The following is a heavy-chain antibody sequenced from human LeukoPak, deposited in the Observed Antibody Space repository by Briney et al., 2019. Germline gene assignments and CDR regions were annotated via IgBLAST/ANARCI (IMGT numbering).Heavy chain of an antibody. Sequence: SETLSLTCTVSGGSISSYYWSWIRQPPGKGLEWIGYIDYSGSTNYNPSLKSRVAISVDTSKNQFSLKLSSVTAADTAVYYCARTYYYDSSGYLSAFDIWGQGTMVTVSS. J-gene: IGHJ3*02. V-gene: IGHV4-59*01. CDR3: ARTYYYDSSGYLSAFDI. CDR1: GGSISSYY. CDR2: IDYSGST. D-gene: IGHD3-22*01.